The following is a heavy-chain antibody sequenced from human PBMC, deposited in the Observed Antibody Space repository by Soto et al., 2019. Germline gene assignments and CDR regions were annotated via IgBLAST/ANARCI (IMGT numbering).Heavy chain of an antibody. CDR1: GGSISSGGYY. V-gene: IGHV4-31*03. CDR2: IYYSGTT. D-gene: IGHD5-12*01. Sequence: QVQLQESGPGLVKPSQTLSLTCTVSGGSISSGGYYWSWIRQNPGKGLEWIGYIYYSGTTNYNPSLKSRLTISVDTSKNQFSLKLNSMTAADTAVHYCARDESATDAFDIWGQGTMVTVSS. J-gene: IGHJ3*02. CDR3: ARDESATDAFDI.